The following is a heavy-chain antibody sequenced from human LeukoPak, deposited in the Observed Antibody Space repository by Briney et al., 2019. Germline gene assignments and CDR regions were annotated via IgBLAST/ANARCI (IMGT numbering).Heavy chain of an antibody. V-gene: IGHV4-39*01. CDR2: IYYSGST. D-gene: IGHD6-19*01. CDR1: GGSISSSSYY. Sequence: SETLSLTCTVSGGSISSSSYYWGWIRQPPGKGLEWIGSIYYSGSTYYNPSLKSRVTISVDTSKNQFSLKLSSVTAADTAVHYCARRVEQAVARWFDPWGQGTLVTVSS. J-gene: IGHJ5*02. CDR3: ARRVEQAVARWFDP.